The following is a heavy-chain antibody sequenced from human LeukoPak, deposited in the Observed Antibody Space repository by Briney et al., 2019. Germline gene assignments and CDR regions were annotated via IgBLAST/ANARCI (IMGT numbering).Heavy chain of an antibody. V-gene: IGHV3-23*01. CDR2: ISGSGGST. CDR3: AKDRSGYCSGGSCYY. Sequence: GGSLRLSCAASGFTFSSYAMSWVRQAPGKGLEWVSAISGSGGSTYYADSVKGRFTISRDNSKNTLYLQMNSLRAEDTAVYYCAKDRSGYCSGGSCYYWGQGTLVTVSS. D-gene: IGHD2-15*01. J-gene: IGHJ4*02. CDR1: GFTFSSYA.